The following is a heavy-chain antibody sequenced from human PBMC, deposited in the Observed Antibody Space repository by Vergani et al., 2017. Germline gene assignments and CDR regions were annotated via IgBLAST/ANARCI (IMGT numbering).Heavy chain of an antibody. D-gene: IGHD3-10*01. Sequence: EVQLVESGGGLVKPGGSLRLSCAASGFTFSNAWLSWVRQAPGKGLECVGRIKSKTDGGTTDYAAPVKGRLTISRDDSKNTLYLQMNSLTTEDTAVYYCTTAVPYYDGSGSPIDYWGQGTLVTVSS. CDR3: TTAVPYYDGSGSPIDY. J-gene: IGHJ4*02. V-gene: IGHV3-15*01. CDR2: IKSKTDGGTT. CDR1: GFTFSNAW.